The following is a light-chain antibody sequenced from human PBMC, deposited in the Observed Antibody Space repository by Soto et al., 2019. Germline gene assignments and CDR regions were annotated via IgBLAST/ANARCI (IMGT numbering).Light chain of an antibody. V-gene: IGKV3-20*01. CDR3: QHYDVSSTVT. J-gene: IGKJ5*01. CDR2: GAS. Sequence: EIVLTQSPGTLSLSPGERATLSCRASQSIGTKYLSWFQQGPGQAPRLLISGASTRATGVPDRFSGSASVTDFTLTITRLEPEDFAVYYYQHYDVSSTVTFGQGTRLEI. CDR1: QSIGTKY.